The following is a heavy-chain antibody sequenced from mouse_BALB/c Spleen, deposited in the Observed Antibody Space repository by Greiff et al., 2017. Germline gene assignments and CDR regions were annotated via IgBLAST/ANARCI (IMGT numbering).Heavy chain of an antibody. D-gene: IGHD2-1*01. J-gene: IGHJ4*01. Sequence: EVKLVESGAELVKPGASVKLSCTASGFNIKDTYMHWVKQRPEQGLEWIGRIDPANGNTKYDPKFQGKATITADTSSNTAYLQLSSLTSEDTAVYYCALIYYGNYVGVDYWGQGTSVTVS. CDR3: ALIYYGNYVGVDY. CDR2: IDPANGNT. CDR1: GFNIKDTY. V-gene: IGHV14-3*02.